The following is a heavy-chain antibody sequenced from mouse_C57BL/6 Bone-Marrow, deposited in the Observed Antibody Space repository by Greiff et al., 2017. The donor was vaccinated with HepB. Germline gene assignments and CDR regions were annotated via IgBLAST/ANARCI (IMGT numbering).Heavy chain of an antibody. CDR2: IDPSDSYT. CDR3: ARDDGYYGYARDY. J-gene: IGHJ4*01. Sequence: QVQLQQPGAELVMPGASVKLSCKASGYTFTSYWMHWVKQRPGQGLEWIGEIDPSDSYTNYNQKFKGKSTLTVDKSSSTAYMQLSSLTSEDSAVYYCARDDGYYGYARDYWGQGTSVTVSS. D-gene: IGHD2-3*01. V-gene: IGHV1-69*01. CDR1: GYTFTSYW.